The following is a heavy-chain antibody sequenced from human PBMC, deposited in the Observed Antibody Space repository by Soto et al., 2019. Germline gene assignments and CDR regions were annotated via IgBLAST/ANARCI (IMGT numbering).Heavy chain of an antibody. Sequence: GESLKISCAASGFTFSSYAMSWVRQAPGKGLEWVSAISGSGGSTYYANSVKGRFTISRDNSKNTLYLQMNSLRAEDTAVYYCAKGAGYIVVVAYFDYWGQGTLVTVSS. V-gene: IGHV3-23*01. D-gene: IGHD2-15*01. CDR2: ISGSGGST. CDR1: GFTFSSYA. CDR3: AKGAGYIVVVAYFDY. J-gene: IGHJ4*02.